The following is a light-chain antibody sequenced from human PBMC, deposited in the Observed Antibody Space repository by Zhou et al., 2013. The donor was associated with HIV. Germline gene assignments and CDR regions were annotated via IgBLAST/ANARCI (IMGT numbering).Light chain of an antibody. Sequence: DIQMTQSPSSLSASVGDRVTIACRASQDISSSLNWYQQESGKAPKLLIYAASSLQGGVPSRFSGSGSGTDFTLTISSLQPEDVATYYCTKYDRAPFSFGPGTKVDIK. CDR2: AAS. V-gene: IGKV1-39*01. CDR3: TKYDRAPFS. CDR1: QDISSS. J-gene: IGKJ3*01.